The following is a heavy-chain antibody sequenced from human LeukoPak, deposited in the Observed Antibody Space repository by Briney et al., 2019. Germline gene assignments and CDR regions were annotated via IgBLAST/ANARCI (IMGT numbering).Heavy chain of an antibody. Sequence: SETLSLTCTVSGASINTHFYYWGWIRQPPGKGLEWIGSIYYSGSTYYNPSLKSRVTISVDTSKNQFSLKLSSVTAADTAVYYCARSYSTRLNFDYWGQGTLVTVSS. J-gene: IGHJ4*02. CDR3: ARSYSTRLNFDY. CDR1: GASINTHFYY. D-gene: IGHD2-2*01. CDR2: IYYSGST. V-gene: IGHV4-39*07.